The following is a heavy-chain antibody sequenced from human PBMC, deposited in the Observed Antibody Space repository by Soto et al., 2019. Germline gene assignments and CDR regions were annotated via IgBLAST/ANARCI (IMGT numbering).Heavy chain of an antibody. Sequence: QVQLVQSGAEVRKPGSSVKVSCKASGGTFTSYAISWVRQAPGQGLEWMGGIIPIFGTANYAQKFQGRVTITAGESTTPADMELSSLRSEDTAVYYCARGLGFWNGYYCYYGMDVWCQGTTVTASS. CDR1: GGTFTSYA. V-gene: IGHV1-69*01. CDR3: ARGLGFWNGYYCYYGMDV. J-gene: IGHJ6*02. D-gene: IGHD3-3*01. CDR2: IIPIFGTA.